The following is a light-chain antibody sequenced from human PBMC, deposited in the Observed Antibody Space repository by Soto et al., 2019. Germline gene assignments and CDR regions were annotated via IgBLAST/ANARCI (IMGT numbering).Light chain of an antibody. J-gene: IGLJ2*01. CDR3: SSYTTSSSLVV. CDR2: DVS. V-gene: IGLV2-14*01. CDR1: SSDVGGYNY. Sequence: QSVLTQPASVSGSPGQSITISCTGTSSDVGGYNYVSWYQQHPCKAPKVMIYDVSNRPSGVSNRFFGSKSGNTASLTISGLQAEDEADYYCSSYTTSSSLVVFGGGTKLTVL.